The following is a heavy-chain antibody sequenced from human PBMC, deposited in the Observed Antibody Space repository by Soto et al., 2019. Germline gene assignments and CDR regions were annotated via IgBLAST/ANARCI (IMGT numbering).Heavy chain of an antibody. CDR3: AKTGGSREFDY. V-gene: IGHV3-74*01. CDR1: GFTFGASW. J-gene: IGHJ4*02. CDR2: INPDGSDT. Sequence: PGGSLRLSCAASGFTFGASWMHWVRQAPGTGLVWISYINPDGSDTNYADSVKGRFTISRDNAKNTLYLQMNSLRAEDTAVYYCAKTGGSREFDYWGRGALVTVSS.